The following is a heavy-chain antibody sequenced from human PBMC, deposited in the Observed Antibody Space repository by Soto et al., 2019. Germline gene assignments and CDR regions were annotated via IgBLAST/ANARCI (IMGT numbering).Heavy chain of an antibody. J-gene: IGHJ4*02. D-gene: IGHD2-21*02. CDR3: ARHYCGGDCSFDY. CDR2: IYYSGST. Sequence: ETLSLTCTVSGGSISSYYWSWIRQPPGKGLEWIGYIYYSGSTNYNPSLKSRVTISVDTSKNQFSLKLSSVTAADTAVYYCARHYCGGDCSFDYWGQGTLVTVSS. CDR1: GGSISSYY. V-gene: IGHV4-59*01.